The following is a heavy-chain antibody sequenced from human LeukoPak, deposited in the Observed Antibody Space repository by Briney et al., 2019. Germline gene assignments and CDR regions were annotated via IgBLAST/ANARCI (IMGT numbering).Heavy chain of an antibody. CDR2: ISYDGSNK. V-gene: IGHV3-30*18. CDR1: GFTFSSYG. CDR3: AKEALRRGFDY. D-gene: IGHD5-12*01. Sequence: GGSLRLSCAASGFTFSSYGMHWVRQAPGKGLEWVAVISYDGSNKYYADSVKGRFTISRDNSKNTLYLQMNSLRAEDTAVYYCAKEALRRGFDYWGQGTLVTVSS. J-gene: IGHJ4*02.